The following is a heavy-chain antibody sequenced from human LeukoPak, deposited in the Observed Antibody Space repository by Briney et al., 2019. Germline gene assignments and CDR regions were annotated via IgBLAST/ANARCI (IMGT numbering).Heavy chain of an antibody. CDR3: ARGYYGMDV. J-gene: IGHJ6*02. V-gene: IGHV1-2*02. CDR1: GYTRSGQY. CDR2: INPKTGDT. Sequence: ASVKVSCKASGYTRSGQYLYWGRQPPGQGLEWMGWINPKTGDTDSAQNFQGRVTMTRDTSITTVYMELSSLTSDDTAVYYCARGYYGMDVWGQGTKVTVSS.